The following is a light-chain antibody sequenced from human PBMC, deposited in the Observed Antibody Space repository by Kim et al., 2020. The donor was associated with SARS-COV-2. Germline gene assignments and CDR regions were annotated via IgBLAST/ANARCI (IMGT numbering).Light chain of an antibody. Sequence: DIQMTQSPSSLSASVGDRVTITCRASQSINTFLNWYQHKAGKAPKLLIYGASNLNSGVPSRFSGSESGTDFTLSIVSLHPEDFASYYCQQSYRTPLTFGQGTKVDIK. V-gene: IGKV1-39*01. CDR2: GAS. CDR1: QSINTF. J-gene: IGKJ2*01. CDR3: QQSYRTPLT.